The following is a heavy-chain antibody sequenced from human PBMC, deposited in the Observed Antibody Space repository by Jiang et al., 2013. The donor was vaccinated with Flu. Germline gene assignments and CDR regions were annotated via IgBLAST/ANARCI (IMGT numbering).Heavy chain of an antibody. CDR3: AGPFIAVAGTNFDP. D-gene: IGHD6-19*01. J-gene: IGHJ5*02. Sequence: VQLVESGGGLVQPGGSLRLSCAASGITVSSNYMSWVRQAPGKGLDWVSVIYSGGSTYYADSVKGRFTISRDNSKNTLYLQMNSLRAEDTAVYYCAGPFIAVAGTNFDPWGHGTLVTVSS. CDR2: IYSGGST. V-gene: IGHV3-66*01. CDR1: GITVSSNY.